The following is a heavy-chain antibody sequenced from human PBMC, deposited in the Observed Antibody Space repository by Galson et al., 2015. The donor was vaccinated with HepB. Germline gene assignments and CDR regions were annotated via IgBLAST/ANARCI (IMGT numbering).Heavy chain of an antibody. V-gene: IGHV3-23*01. J-gene: IGHJ4*02. CDR1: GFTFRNYA. CDR3: AKVFPERTDGWYRQALYYFDS. CDR2: ITPSGDNT. Sequence: SLRLSCAASGFTFRNYAMSWVRQAPGKGLEWVSAITPSGDNTYSADSVKGRLTISRDNSKNTLFLQKTGLTADDTAIYFCAKVFPERTDGWYRQALYYFDSWGQGTRVTVSS. D-gene: IGHD6-19*01.